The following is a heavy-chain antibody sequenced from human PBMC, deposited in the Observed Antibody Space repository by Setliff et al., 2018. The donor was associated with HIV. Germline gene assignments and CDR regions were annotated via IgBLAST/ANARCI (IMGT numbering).Heavy chain of an antibody. D-gene: IGHD3-16*01. V-gene: IGHV4-39*07. Sequence: PSETLSLTCIVSGGSIVNNNYYWGWIRPPPGKGLEWIGSVYYSGSTYYNPSLKSRVSISVDTSKSQFSLNLSSVTAADTAEYYCASRAGGDYWGQGTLVTVSS. CDR1: GGSIVNNNYY. CDR3: ASRAGGDY. J-gene: IGHJ4*02. CDR2: VYYSGST.